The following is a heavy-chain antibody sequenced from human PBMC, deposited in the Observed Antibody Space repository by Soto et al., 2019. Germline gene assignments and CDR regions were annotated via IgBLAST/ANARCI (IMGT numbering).Heavy chain of an antibody. J-gene: IGHJ6*02. CDR2: TYYRSKWYN. V-gene: IGHV6-1*01. CDR3: ARLTSIVVVVVALPGDYYYAMDV. CDR1: GDSVSSNSAA. D-gene: IGHD2-21*01. Sequence: SQTLSLTCAISGDSVSSNSAAWNWIRQSPSRGLEWLGRTYYRSKWYNDYAVSVKSRITINPDTSKNQFSLKLSSVTAADTAVYYCARLTSIVVVVVALPGDYYYAMDVWGQGTTVTVSS.